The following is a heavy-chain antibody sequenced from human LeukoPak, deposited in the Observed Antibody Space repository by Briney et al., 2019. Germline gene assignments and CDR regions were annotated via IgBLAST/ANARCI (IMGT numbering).Heavy chain of an antibody. D-gene: IGHD3-22*01. CDR1: GGSISSTSYY. CDR3: ARDSYYYDSSGYYRYDY. Sequence: PSETLSLTCTVSGGSISSTSYYWSWIRQPAGKGLEWIGRIYTSGSTNYNPSLKSRVTMSVDTSKNQFSLKLSSVTAADTAVYYCARDSYYYDSSGYYRYDYWGQGTLVTVSS. CDR2: IYTSGST. V-gene: IGHV4-61*02. J-gene: IGHJ4*02.